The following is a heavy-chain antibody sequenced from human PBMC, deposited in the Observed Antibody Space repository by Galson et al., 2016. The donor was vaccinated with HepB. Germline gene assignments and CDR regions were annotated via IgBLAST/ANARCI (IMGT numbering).Heavy chain of an antibody. CDR3: ARRTYYFDD. Sequence: SETLSLTCTVSGAPISTPTYYWGWIRQPPGKGLEWIATIHHNGDTFYNPSLRSRVTLSVDSSNHQFSLKMTSVSAADTAVYYCARRTYYFDDWGQGTLVTVSS. CDR1: GAPISTPTYY. J-gene: IGHJ4*02. CDR2: IHHNGDT. V-gene: IGHV4-39*01.